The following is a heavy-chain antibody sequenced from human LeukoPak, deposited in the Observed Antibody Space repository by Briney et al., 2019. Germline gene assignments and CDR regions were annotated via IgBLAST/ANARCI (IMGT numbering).Heavy chain of an antibody. CDR1: GFTFGSYA. V-gene: IGHV3-23*01. J-gene: IGHJ5*02. CDR3: AKEWDGSGTRLGWFDP. CDR2: ISGSGGVT. D-gene: IGHD3-10*01. Sequence: QSGGSLRLSCVGSGFTFGSYAMSWVRQAPGKGLEWVSLISGSGGVTYYADSVKGRFTISRDNSKNTLYLQMNSLRAEDTATYYCAKEWDGSGTRLGWFDPWSQGTLVTVSS.